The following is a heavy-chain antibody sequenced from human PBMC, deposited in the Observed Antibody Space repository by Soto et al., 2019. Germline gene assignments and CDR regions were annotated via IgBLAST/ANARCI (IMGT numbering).Heavy chain of an antibody. CDR1: GFTFSSYA. J-gene: IGHJ4*02. Sequence: GGSLRHSCASSGFTFSSYAMSLVRQAPGKGLEWVSAISGSGVSTYYADSVKGRFTISRDNSKNTLYLQMNSLRAEDTAVYYCAKSPGMYYYDSSGYYHYDYWGQGTLVTVSS. CDR2: ISGSGVST. V-gene: IGHV3-23*01. CDR3: AKSPGMYYYDSSGYYHYDY. D-gene: IGHD3-22*01.